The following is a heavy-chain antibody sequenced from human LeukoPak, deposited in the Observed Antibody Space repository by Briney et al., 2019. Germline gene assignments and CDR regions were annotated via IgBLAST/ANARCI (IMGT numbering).Heavy chain of an antibody. D-gene: IGHD6-19*01. CDR2: INPSGGST. V-gene: IGHV1-46*01. CDR3: ATGVHSSGQYDY. CDR1: GYTFTSYY. J-gene: IGHJ4*02. Sequence: ASVKVSCKASGYTFTSYYMHWVRQAPGQGLEWMGIINPSGGSTSYAQRFQGRVTMTEDTSTDTAYMELSGLRSEDTAVYYCATGVHSSGQYDYWGQGTLVTVSS.